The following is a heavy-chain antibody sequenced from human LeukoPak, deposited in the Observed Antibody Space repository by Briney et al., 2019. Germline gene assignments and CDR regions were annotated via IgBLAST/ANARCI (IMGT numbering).Heavy chain of an antibody. CDR3: ARDVLHRIHYDSSAYYPGSSY. CDR1: GYTFTGYY. CDR2: ISAYNAYT. Sequence: GPVKVSCKASGYTFTGYYMHWVRQAPGQGLEWMGWISAYNAYTYYAQKLQGRVTMTTDTSTSTAYMELRSLRSDDTAVYYCARDVLHRIHYDSSAYYPGSSYWGQGTLVTVSS. D-gene: IGHD3-22*01. J-gene: IGHJ4*02. V-gene: IGHV1-18*04.